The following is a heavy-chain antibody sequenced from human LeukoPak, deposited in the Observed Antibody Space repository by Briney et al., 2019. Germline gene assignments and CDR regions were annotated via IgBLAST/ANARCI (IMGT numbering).Heavy chain of an antibody. V-gene: IGHV3-30*03. CDR3: VRSPTYYNMDV. CDR2: ISYDGTNK. CDR1: GFTFSNYV. Sequence: GRSLRLSCAASGFTFSNYVIHWVRQAPGKGLEWLAVISYDGTNKYYADFVKGRFTISRDHSQSTVDLQMNTLGGADTAVYYCVRSPTYYNMDVWGKGTTVTVSS. J-gene: IGHJ6*03.